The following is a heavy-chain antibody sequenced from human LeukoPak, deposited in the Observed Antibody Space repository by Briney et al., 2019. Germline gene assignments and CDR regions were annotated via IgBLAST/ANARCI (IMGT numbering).Heavy chain of an antibody. CDR3: ARLGGDRGNY. V-gene: IGHV3-73*01. CDR1: GFIFSDST. CDR2: IRSRANNYAT. D-gene: IGHD2-21*01. Sequence: PGGSLKLSCAASGFIFSDSTMHWVRQASGKGLEWVARIRSRANNYATEYSASMKGSFIISRDDSKNTAYLQINSLKIEDTAVYYCARLGGDRGNYWGQGTLVTVSS. J-gene: IGHJ4*02.